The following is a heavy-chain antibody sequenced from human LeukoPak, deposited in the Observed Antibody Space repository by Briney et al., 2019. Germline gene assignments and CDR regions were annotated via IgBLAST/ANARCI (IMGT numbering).Heavy chain of an antibody. CDR1: GGSLSGDY. J-gene: IGHJ5*02. Sequence: SETLSLTCAVYGGSLSGDYLSWIRQPPGKGLEWIGEINHSGSISYNPSLKSRVTISVDTSKNQFSLKVTSVTAADTGVYYCATGDLAARLGHWGQGTLVTVPS. D-gene: IGHD6-6*01. V-gene: IGHV4-34*01. CDR2: INHSGSI. CDR3: ATGDLAARLGH.